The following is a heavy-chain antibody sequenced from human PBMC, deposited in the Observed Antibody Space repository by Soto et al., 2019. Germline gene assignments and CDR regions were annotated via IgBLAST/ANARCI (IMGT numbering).Heavy chain of an antibody. CDR3: ARYVSPSYRLFDY. Sequence: GGSLRLSCAASGFTFSSYEMNWVRQAPGKGLEWVSYISSSGSNIYYADSVKGRFTISRDNAKNSLYLQMNSLRAEDTAVYYCARYVSPSYRLFDYWGQGTLVTVSS. CDR1: GFTFSSYE. D-gene: IGHD3-16*02. J-gene: IGHJ4*02. V-gene: IGHV3-48*03. CDR2: ISSSGSNI.